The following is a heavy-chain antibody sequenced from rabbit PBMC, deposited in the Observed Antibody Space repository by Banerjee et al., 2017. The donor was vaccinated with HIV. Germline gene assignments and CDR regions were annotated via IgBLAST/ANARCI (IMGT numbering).Heavy chain of an antibody. Sequence: QEQLEESGGDLVKPEGSLTLTCTASGFSFSSCWVCWVRQAPGKGLEWIACIYAGSTGTTHYASWAKGRFTISKTSSTTVTLQMTSLTAADTATYFCARGAGIHYADLWGPGTLVTVS. J-gene: IGHJ4*01. CDR1: GFSFSSCW. V-gene: IGHV1S45*01. D-gene: IGHD4-2*01. CDR2: IYAGSTGTT. CDR3: ARGAGIHYADL.